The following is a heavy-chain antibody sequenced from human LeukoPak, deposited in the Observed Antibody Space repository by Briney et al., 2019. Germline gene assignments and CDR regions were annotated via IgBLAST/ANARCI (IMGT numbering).Heavy chain of an antibody. CDR3: AKGGASVTRYVDY. CDR2: MSNSGENT. CDR1: GFTFSDYY. Sequence: GGSLRLSCAASGFTFSDYYMSWIRQAPGEGLEWGGIMSNSGENTFYGEAVKGRVTISRDNSQNTLYLQMNSLSPEDTADYYCAKGGASVTRYVDYWGQGTLVTVSS. V-gene: IGHV3-30*18. J-gene: IGHJ4*02. D-gene: IGHD4-17*01.